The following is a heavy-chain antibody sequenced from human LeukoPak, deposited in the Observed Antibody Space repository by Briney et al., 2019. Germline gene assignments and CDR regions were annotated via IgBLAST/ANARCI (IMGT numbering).Heavy chain of an antibody. CDR2: ISYDGSNK. Sequence: GRSLRLSYAASGFTFSSYAMHWVRQAPGKGLEWVAVISYDGSNKYYADSVKGRFTISRDNSKNTLYLQMNSLRVEDTAVYYCARAAGRELLKYFDYWGQGTLVTVSS. CDR1: GFTFSSYA. J-gene: IGHJ4*02. V-gene: IGHV3-30-3*01. D-gene: IGHD1-26*01. CDR3: ARAAGRELLKYFDY.